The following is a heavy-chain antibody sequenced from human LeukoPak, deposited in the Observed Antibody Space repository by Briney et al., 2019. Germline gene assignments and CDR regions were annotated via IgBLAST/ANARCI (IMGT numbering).Heavy chain of an antibody. CDR1: GYTFTSYG. CDR2: ISAYNGNT. CDR3: ARDYYGSGSYPNYYYYGMDV. J-gene: IGHJ6*01. D-gene: IGHD3-10*01. Sequence: ASVKVSCKASGYTFTSYGISWVRQAPGQGLEWMGWISAYNGNTNYAQKLQGRVTMTTDTSTSTAYMELRSLRSDDTAVYYCARDYYGSGSYPNYYYYGMDVWGQRDHGHRLL. V-gene: IGHV1-18*04.